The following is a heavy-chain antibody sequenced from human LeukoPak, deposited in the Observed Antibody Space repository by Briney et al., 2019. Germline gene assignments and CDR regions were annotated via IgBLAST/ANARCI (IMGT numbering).Heavy chain of an antibody. D-gene: IGHD4-23*01. J-gene: IGHJ3*02. CDR2: IDPSGGGT. Sequence: GGSLSLSCAASGFNFSSYAMSWVCQPPGKGLEWVSGIDPSGGGTYYADSVKGRFTISRDNSKNTLYLQMNSLRAEDTAAYYCAKISPLDYGGIPWALDIWGQGTMVTVSS. CDR1: GFNFSSYA. CDR3: AKISPLDYGGIPWALDI. V-gene: IGHV3-23*01.